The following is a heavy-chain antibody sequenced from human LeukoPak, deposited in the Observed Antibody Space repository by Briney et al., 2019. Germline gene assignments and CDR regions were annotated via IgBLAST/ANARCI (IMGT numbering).Heavy chain of an antibody. D-gene: IGHD1-26*01. CDR1: GGSISSSSYY. Sequence: PSETLSLTCTVSGGSISSSSYYWGWIRQPPGKGLEWIGSIYYSGSTYYNPSLKSRVTISVDTSKNQFSLKLSSVTAADTAVYYCARVVGATDWFDPWGQGTLVTVSS. J-gene: IGHJ5*02. V-gene: IGHV4-39*07. CDR3: ARVVGATDWFDP. CDR2: IYYSGST.